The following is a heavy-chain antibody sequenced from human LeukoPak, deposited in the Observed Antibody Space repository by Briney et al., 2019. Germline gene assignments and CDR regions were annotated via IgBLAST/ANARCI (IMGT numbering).Heavy chain of an antibody. D-gene: IGHD5-18*01. V-gene: IGHV3-23*01. J-gene: IGHJ4*02. CDR1: GFTFSSYG. CDR2: ISGSGGST. CDR3: ASPRYGYRYGSGFDY. Sequence: GGSLRLSCAASGFTFSSYGMSWVRQAPGKGREWVSAISGSGGSTYYADSVKGRFTISRDNSNNTLYLQMNSLRAEDTAVYYCASPRYGYRYGSGFDYWGQGTLVTVSS.